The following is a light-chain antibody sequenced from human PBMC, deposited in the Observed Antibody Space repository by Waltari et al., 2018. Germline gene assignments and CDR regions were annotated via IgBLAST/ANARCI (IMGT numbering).Light chain of an antibody. CDR1: QSVSNGY. CDR2: DAS. V-gene: IGKV3-15*01. CDR3: QQYNNWPRT. J-gene: IGKJ1*01. Sequence: EIVMTQSPATLSVYPGERVTLSCRASQSVSNGYLAWYQQKPDQAPRLLIYDASARATGIPARFSGSGSGTEFTLTISILQSEDFAVYYCQQYNNWPRTFGQGTKVEIK.